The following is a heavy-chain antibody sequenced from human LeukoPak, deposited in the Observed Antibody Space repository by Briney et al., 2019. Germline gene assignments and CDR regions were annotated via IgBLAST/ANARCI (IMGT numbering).Heavy chain of an antibody. CDR3: ASPYCSSTSCHSYDAFDI. Sequence: PSETLSLTCTVSGGSISSYYWSWIRQPPGKGLEWIGEINHSGSTNYNPSLKSRVTISVDTSKNQFSLKLSSVTAADTAVYYCASPYCSSTSCHSYDAFDIWGQGTMVTVSS. CDR1: GGSISSYY. CDR2: INHSGST. D-gene: IGHD2-2*01. V-gene: IGHV4-34*01. J-gene: IGHJ3*02.